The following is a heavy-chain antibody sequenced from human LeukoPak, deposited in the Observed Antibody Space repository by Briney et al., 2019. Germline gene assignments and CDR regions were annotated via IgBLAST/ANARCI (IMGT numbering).Heavy chain of an antibody. Sequence: AGTLRLTCAASGFTISSYGMYWVRQAPPKGLERVAVISYDGSNKYYDDSVKSRFTISRDNSKNTLYLQMTSLRAEATAAYYCAKDRVWDGDYWGGGTVVSVSS. CDR1: GFTISSYG. CDR3: AKDRVWDGDY. CDR2: ISYDGSNK. J-gene: IGHJ4*02. D-gene: IGHD5/OR15-5a*01. V-gene: IGHV3-30*18.